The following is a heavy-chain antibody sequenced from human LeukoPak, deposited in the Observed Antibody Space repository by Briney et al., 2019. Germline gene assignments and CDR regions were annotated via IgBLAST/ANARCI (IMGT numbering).Heavy chain of an antibody. CDR1: GGSISSSSYY. CDR3: ARRYYDSSGCYYLDY. CDR2: IYYSGST. V-gene: IGHV4-39*01. D-gene: IGHD3-22*01. Sequence: SETLSLTCTVSGGSISSSSYYWGWIRQPPGKGLEWIGSIYYSGSTYYNPSLKSRVTISVDTSKNQFSLKLISVTAADTAVYYCARRYYDSSGCYYLDYWGQGTLVSVSS. J-gene: IGHJ4*02.